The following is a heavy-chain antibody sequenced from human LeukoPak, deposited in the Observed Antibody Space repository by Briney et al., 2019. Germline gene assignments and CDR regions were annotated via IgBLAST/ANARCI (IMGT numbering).Heavy chain of an antibody. CDR3: AKLPSRGYGTTALARYYFDY. CDR1: GFIVSSNY. D-gene: IGHD5-12*01. Sequence: GGSLRLSCAASGFIVSSNYMSWVRQAPGKGLEWVSTISASASSTYYVDSVRGRFTISRDDSKNTLYLQMNSLRAEDTAVYYCAKLPSRGYGTTALARYYFDYWGQGTLVTVSS. J-gene: IGHJ4*02. V-gene: IGHV3-23*01. CDR2: ISASASST.